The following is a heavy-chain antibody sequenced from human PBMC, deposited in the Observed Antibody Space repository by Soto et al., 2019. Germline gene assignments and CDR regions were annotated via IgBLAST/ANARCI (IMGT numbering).Heavy chain of an antibody. Sequence: PGESLKISCKGSGYSFTSYWIGWVRQMPGKGLEWMGIIYPGDSDTRYSPSFQGQVTISADKSISTAYLQWSSLKASDTAMYYCARQSSTSYPSTFMDVWGRGTTVTVSS. CDR2: IYPGDSDT. J-gene: IGHJ6*02. D-gene: IGHD1-26*01. V-gene: IGHV5-51*01. CDR3: ARQSSTSYPSTFMDV. CDR1: GYSFTSYW.